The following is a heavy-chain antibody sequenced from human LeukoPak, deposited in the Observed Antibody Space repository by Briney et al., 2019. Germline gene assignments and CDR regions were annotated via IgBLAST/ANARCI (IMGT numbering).Heavy chain of an antibody. CDR1: GFTFSSYE. Sequence: QAGGSLRLSCAASGFTFSSYEMNWVRQAPGKGLEWVSYISSSGSTIYYADSVKGRFTISRDNAKNSLYLQMNSLRAEDTAVYYCARDSTLTTEVVYYFDYWGQGTLVTVSS. D-gene: IGHD3-22*01. CDR2: ISSSGSTI. V-gene: IGHV3-48*03. CDR3: ARDSTLTTEVVYYFDY. J-gene: IGHJ4*02.